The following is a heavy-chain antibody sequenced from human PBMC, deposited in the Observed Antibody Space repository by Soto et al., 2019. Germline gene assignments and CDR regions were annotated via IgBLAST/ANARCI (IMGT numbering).Heavy chain of an antibody. CDR1: GFTFSSYA. J-gene: IGHJ4*02. V-gene: IGHV3-23*01. D-gene: IGHD3-10*01. CDR2: ISGSGGST. CDR3: AKVTRGGVVWFGELFGGFGPVLDY. Sequence: GGSLRLSCAASGFTFSSYAMSWVRQAPGKGLEWVSAISGSGGSTYYADSVKGRFTISRDNSKNTLYLQMNSLRAEDTAVYYCAKVTRGGVVWFGELFGGFGPVLDYWGQGTLVTVSS.